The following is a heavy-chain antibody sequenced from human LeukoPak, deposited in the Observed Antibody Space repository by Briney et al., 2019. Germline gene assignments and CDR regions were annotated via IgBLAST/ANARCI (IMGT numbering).Heavy chain of an antibody. V-gene: IGHV3-23*01. CDR2: ITVSGDIS. CDR3: AKGPCTDGRCSGFDC. CDR1: GFTFSNYA. D-gene: IGHD2-15*01. Sequence: PGGSLRLSCAASGFTFSNYAMSWVRQAPVQGLEWISTITVSGDISYYVDSVKGRFTISRDSSKSTLYLQMNSLRAEDTAVYYCAKGPCTDGRCSGFDCWGQGTLVTVSS. J-gene: IGHJ4*02.